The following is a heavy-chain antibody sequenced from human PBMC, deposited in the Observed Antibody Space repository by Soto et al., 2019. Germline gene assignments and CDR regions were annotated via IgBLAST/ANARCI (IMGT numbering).Heavy chain of an antibody. Sequence: QVQLQESGPGLVKPSETLSLTCTVSGGFIISDYWIWIRQPPGQGLEWIGYIYFSGSTNYNPSLRGRVTISPDTSKKQLYLKLSSVTAADTAVYYCARDILTGRMGMDVWGQGTTVTVSS. J-gene: IGHJ6*02. CDR2: IYFSGST. D-gene: IGHD3-9*01. CDR3: ARDILTGRMGMDV. CDR1: GGFIISDY. V-gene: IGHV4-59*01.